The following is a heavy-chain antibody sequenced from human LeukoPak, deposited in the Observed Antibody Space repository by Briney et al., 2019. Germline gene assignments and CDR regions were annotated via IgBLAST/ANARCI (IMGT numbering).Heavy chain of an antibody. V-gene: IGHV3-7*01. CDR1: GFTFSNYW. Sequence: GGSLRLSCAASGFTFSNYWMSWVRQAPGKGLEWVANIKQDGSEKYYVDSVKGRFTISRDNSKNTLYLQMNSLRAEDTAVYYCARVGSSSSWYLDYWGQGTLVTVSS. CDR3: ARVGSSSSWYLDY. J-gene: IGHJ4*02. D-gene: IGHD6-13*01. CDR2: IKQDGSEK.